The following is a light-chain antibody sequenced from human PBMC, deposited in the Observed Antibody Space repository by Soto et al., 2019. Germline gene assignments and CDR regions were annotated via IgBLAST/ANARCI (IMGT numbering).Light chain of an antibody. CDR3: QQYGSSPQWK. CDR2: VAS. CDR1: QSVSSSY. Sequence: EIVLTQSPGTMSLSPGARATLSCRASQSVSSSYLAWYQQKPGQAPRLLIYVASSRATCIPDMFSGSGSGTDFTLTISILEPEDFAVYYCQQYGSSPQWKSGTWTKVEIK. V-gene: IGKV3-20*01. J-gene: IGKJ1*01.